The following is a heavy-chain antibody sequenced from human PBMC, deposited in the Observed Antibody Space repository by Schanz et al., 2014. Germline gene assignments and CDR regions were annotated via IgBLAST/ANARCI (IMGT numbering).Heavy chain of an antibody. Sequence: QVQLQESGPGLVKPSETLSLTCSVSGGSISGHYWSWIRQPPGKGLEWLAYIYYSGATNYNPSLKGRPPMQVEPPKTQFSRKLPSLTAADTAVYYCARLGGYRNDYWGQGTLVTVSS. CDR1: GGSISGHY. J-gene: IGHJ4*02. V-gene: IGHV4-59*08. CDR3: ARLGGYRNDY. CDR2: IYYSGAT. D-gene: IGHD5-12*01.